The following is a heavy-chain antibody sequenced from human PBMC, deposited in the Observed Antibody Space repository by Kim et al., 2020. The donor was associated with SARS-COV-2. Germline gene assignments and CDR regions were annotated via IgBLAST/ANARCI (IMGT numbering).Heavy chain of an antibody. V-gene: IGHV4-31*03. CDR2: IYYSGST. CDR1: GGSISSGGYY. Sequence: SETLSLTCTVSGGSISSGGYYWSWIRQHPGKGLEWIGYIYYSGSTYYNPSLKSRVTISVDTSKNQFSLKLSSVTAADTAVYYCARGQDLITMIVVVVGAFDYRGQGTLVTVSS. D-gene: IGHD3-22*01. J-gene: IGHJ4*02. CDR3: ARGQDLITMIVVVVGAFDY.